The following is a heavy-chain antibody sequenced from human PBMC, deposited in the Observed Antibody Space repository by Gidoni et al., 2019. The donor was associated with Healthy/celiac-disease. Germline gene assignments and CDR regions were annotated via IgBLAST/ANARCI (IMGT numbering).Heavy chain of an antibody. J-gene: IGHJ4*02. CDR1: GGSFSGYY. Sequence: QVQLQPWGAGLLKPSETLSLICAVYGGSFSGYYWSWIRQPPGKGLEWIGEINHSGSTNYNPSLKSRVTISVDTSKNQFSLKLSSVTAADTAVYYCARGKETYYYDSSGFDYWGQGTLVTVSS. V-gene: IGHV4-34*01. D-gene: IGHD3-22*01. CDR3: ARGKETYYYDSSGFDY. CDR2: INHSGST.